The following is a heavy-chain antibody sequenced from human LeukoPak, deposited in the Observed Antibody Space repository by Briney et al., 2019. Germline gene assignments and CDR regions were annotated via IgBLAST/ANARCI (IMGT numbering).Heavy chain of an antibody. CDR2: INPNSGGT. V-gene: IGHV1-2*02. J-gene: IGHJ4*02. Sequence: ASVKVSCKASGYSFTTYYIHWVRQAPGQGLEWMGWINPNSGGTEYAEKFQGRVTMTRDTSISTAYMELSRLRSDDTAVYYCARLRAVAGRMGFDYRGQGTLVTVSS. CDR1: GYSFTTYY. D-gene: IGHD6-19*01. CDR3: ARLRAVAGRMGFDY.